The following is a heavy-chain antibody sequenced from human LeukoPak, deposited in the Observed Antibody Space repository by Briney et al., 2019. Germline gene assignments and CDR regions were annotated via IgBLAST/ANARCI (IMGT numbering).Heavy chain of an antibody. Sequence: GGSLRLSCAISGVTFSGYWMTWVRQAPGKGLEWVANIKEYGGERYYADSVRGRFTISGDNAKNSVYLQMNNLRVEDTAVYYCVCAAPGYWGQGTQVTVSS. V-gene: IGHV3-7*01. CDR3: VCAAPGY. CDR1: GVTFSGYW. CDR2: IKEYGGER. J-gene: IGHJ4*02. D-gene: IGHD6-25*01.